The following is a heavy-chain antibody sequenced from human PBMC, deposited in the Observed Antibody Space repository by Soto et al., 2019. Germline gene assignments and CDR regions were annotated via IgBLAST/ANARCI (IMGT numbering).Heavy chain of an antibody. Sequence: QVQLEESGPGLVKPSETLSLSCTVSGGSISGSPYYWGWIRQPPGKGLEWIGSFYYGATTYYHPSLKSRVTISVDTSKNQFSVDLTSLTAADTAVYYCARSSFWRYGGNMLYPGYLDVWGRGPLVTAAS. D-gene: IGHD2-8*01. CDR2: FYYGATT. CDR1: GGSISGSPYY. J-gene: IGHJ2*01. CDR3: ARSSFWRYGGNMLYPGYLDV. V-gene: IGHV4-39*01.